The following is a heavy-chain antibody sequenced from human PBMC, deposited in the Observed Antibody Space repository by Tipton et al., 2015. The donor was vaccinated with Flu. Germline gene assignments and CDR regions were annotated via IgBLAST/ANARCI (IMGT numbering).Heavy chain of an antibody. D-gene: IGHD3-10*01. J-gene: IGHJ6*02. Sequence: TLSLTCSVSGGSVSSFFWSWIRQPAGKGLEWIGRIYTSGSTKYNPSLKSRVTMSVDTSKNQVSLKLTSVTAADTAVYYCARSVVGSGSQYPVGYYYYGMDVWGQGTTVTVSS. CDR2: IYTSGST. CDR1: GGSVSSFF. V-gene: IGHV4-4*07. CDR3: ARSVVGSGSQYPVGYYYYGMDV.